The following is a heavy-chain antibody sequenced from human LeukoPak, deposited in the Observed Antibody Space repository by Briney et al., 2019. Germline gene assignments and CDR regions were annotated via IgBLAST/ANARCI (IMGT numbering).Heavy chain of an antibody. D-gene: IGHD3-9*01. V-gene: IGHV3-23*01. J-gene: IGHJ4*02. CDR1: GFTFSSYA. CDR2: ISGSGGST. CDR3: AKVPQAGYDILTGYHLFDY. Sequence: PGGSLRLSCAASGFTFSSYAMSWLRQAPGKGLEWVSAISGSGGSTYYADSVKGRFTISRHNSKNTLYLQMNSLRAEDTAVYYCAKVPQAGYDILTGYHLFDYWGQGTLVTVSS.